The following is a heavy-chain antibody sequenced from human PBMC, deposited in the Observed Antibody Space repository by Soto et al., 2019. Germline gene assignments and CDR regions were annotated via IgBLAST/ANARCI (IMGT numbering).Heavy chain of an antibody. Sequence: SETLSLTCAVYGGSFSGYYWSWIRQPPGKGLEWIGEINHSGSTNYNPSLKSRVTISVDTSKNQFSLKLSSVTAADTAVYYCARYSRSRLLRRAPYYFDYWGQGTLVTVSS. D-gene: IGHD3-22*01. J-gene: IGHJ4*02. CDR2: INHSGST. CDR1: GGSFSGYY. CDR3: ARYSRSRLLRRAPYYFDY. V-gene: IGHV4-34*01.